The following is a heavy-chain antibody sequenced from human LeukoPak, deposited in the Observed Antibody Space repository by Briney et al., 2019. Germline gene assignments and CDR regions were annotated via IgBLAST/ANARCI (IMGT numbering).Heavy chain of an antibody. D-gene: IGHD2-2*01. CDR1: GGTFSSYA. V-gene: IGHV1-69*04. Sequence: SVKVSCKASGGTFSSYAISWVRQAPGQGLEWMGRIIPIFGIANYAQKFRGRVTITADKSTSTAYMELSSLRSGDTAVYYCASAPVLRSTSLKPPHGHPMDDWGQGTTVTVSS. J-gene: IGHJ6*02. CDR3: ASAPVLRSTSLKPPHGHPMDD. CDR2: IIPIFGIA.